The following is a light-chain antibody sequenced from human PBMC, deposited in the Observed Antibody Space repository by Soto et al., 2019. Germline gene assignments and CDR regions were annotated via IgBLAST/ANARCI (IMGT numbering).Light chain of an antibody. CDR3: QQFNNWPLDPMYT. J-gene: IGKJ2*01. Sequence: VVMTQSPATLSVYPGERATLSCRASQSVSSNLAWYQQRPGQAPRLLIYGASTRATGIPARFSGSGSGTEFTLTISSLQSEDFAVYYCQQFNNWPLDPMYTFGQGTKLEIK. CDR2: GAS. CDR1: QSVSSN. V-gene: IGKV3-15*01.